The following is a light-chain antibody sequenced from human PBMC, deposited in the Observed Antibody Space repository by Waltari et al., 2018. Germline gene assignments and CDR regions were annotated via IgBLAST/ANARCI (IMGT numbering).Light chain of an antibody. CDR1: SSNIGSNP. Sequence: QSVLTQPPSASGTPGQRVTISCSGSSSNIGSNPVNWYQQLPRTAPKLRIYSNNQRPSGVPDRFSGSKSGTSASLAISGLQSEDEADYYCAAWDDSLNGWVFGGGTKLSVL. J-gene: IGLJ3*02. CDR3: AAWDDSLNGWV. CDR2: SNN. V-gene: IGLV1-44*01.